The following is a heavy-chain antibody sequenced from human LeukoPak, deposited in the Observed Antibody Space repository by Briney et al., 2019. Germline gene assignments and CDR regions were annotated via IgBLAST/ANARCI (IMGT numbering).Heavy chain of an antibody. D-gene: IGHD3/OR15-3a*01. CDR1: GFTFDDYA. J-gene: IGHJ4*02. CDR3: ARDLSWRTGSLDY. CDR2: ISGDGGST. V-gene: IGHV3-43*02. Sequence: GGSLRLSCAASGFTFDDYAMHWVRQAPGKGLEWVSLISGDGGSTYYADSVKGRFTISRDNAKESVYLQMNSLRAEDTALYYCARDLSWRTGSLDYWGQGTMVTVSS.